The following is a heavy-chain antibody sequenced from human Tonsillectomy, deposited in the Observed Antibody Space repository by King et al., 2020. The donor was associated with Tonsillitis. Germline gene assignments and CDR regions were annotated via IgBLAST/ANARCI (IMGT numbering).Heavy chain of an antibody. Sequence: VQLVESGGGLVQPGGSLRLSCAASVFTFSTYAITWVRQAPGKGLEWVSAIINIVGSRYYADPGKGRFTISRDNSKNTPYLQMNSLRAEDTAVYYCAKDRASYGSGSYSPWGQGTLVTVSS. CDR2: IINIVGSR. D-gene: IGHD3-10*01. V-gene: IGHV3-23*04. CDR1: VFTFSTYA. CDR3: AKDRASYGSGSYSP. J-gene: IGHJ4*02.